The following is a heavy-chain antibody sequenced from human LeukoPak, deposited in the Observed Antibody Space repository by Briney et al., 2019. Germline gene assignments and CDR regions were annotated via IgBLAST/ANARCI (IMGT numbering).Heavy chain of an antibody. Sequence: SETLSLTCTVSGGSISSSRYYWSWIRQPPGKGLEWIGDIYYSGSTNYNPSLKSRVTISVDTSKNQFSVKLSSVTAADTAVYYCARDSTFYGMDVWGQGTTVTVSS. CDR2: IYYSGST. V-gene: IGHV4-61*01. CDR1: GGSISSSRYY. J-gene: IGHJ6*02. D-gene: IGHD2/OR15-2a*01. CDR3: ARDSTFYGMDV.